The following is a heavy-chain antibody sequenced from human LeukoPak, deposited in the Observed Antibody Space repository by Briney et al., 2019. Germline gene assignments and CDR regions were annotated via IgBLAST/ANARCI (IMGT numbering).Heavy chain of an antibody. D-gene: IGHD3-10*01. CDR2: ISSSSSTI. J-gene: IGHJ6*03. V-gene: IGHV3-48*01. CDR3: ARPARFGEVFLYYYYYMDV. Sequence: GSLRLSCAASGFTFSSYSMNWVRQAPGKGLEWVSYISSSSSTIYYADSVKGRFTISRDNAKNSLYLQMNSLRAEDTAVYYCARPARFGEVFLYYYYYMDVWGKGTTVTVSS. CDR1: GFTFSSYS.